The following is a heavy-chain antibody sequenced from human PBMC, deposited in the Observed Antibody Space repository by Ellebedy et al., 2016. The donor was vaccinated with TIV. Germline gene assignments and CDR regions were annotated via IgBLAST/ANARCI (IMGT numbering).Heavy chain of an antibody. V-gene: IGHV3-30*02. CDR3: ARGRSFN. D-gene: IGHD3-10*01. CDR2: IRNDGGAE. J-gene: IGHJ4*02. Sequence: GESLKISCTVSGFAFRNYAMHWVRQPPGKGLEWVAFIRNDGGAEAYAESVKGRFTISRDNAKNSLYLQMNSLRAEDTAVYYCARGRSFNWGQGTLVTVSS. CDR1: GFAFRNYA.